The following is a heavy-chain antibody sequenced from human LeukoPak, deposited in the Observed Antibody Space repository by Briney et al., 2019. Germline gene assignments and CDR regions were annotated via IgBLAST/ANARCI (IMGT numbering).Heavy chain of an antibody. V-gene: IGHV5-51*01. CDR3: ARQGNYYDSSGSPGY. Sequence: GESLKISCKGSGYSFTSYWIGWVRQMPGKGLEWMGIVYPGDSDTRYSPSFQGQVTISADKSISTAYLQWSSLKASDTAMYYCARQGNYYDSSGSPGYWGQGTLVTVSS. CDR1: GYSFTSYW. CDR2: VYPGDSDT. D-gene: IGHD3-22*01. J-gene: IGHJ4*02.